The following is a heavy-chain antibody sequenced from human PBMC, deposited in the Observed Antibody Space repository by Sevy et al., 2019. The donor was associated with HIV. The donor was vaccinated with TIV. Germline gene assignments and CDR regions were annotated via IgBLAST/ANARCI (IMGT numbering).Heavy chain of an antibody. V-gene: IGHV3-74*01. J-gene: IGHJ4*02. CDR3: ARLPYSSSWSHIDY. CDR2: INSDGSST. CDR1: GFTFSSYW. Sequence: GGSLRLSCAASGFTFSSYWMHWVRQAPGKGLVWVSRINSDGSSTSYADSVKGRFTISRDNAKNTLYMQMNSLRAEDTAVYYCARLPYSSSWSHIDYWGQGTLVTVSS. D-gene: IGHD6-13*01.